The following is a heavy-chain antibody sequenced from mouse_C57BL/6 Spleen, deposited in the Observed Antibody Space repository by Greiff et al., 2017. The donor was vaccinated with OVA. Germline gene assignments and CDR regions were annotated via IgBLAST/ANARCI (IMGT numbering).Heavy chain of an antibody. CDR3: ARDYYGSSYCAMDY. V-gene: IGHV5-6*02. D-gene: IGHD1-1*01. CDR1: GFTFSSYG. Sequence: DVMLVESGGDLVKPGGSLKLSCAASGFTFSSYGMSWVRQTPDKRLEWVATISSGGSYTYYPDSVKGRFTISRDNAKNTLYLQMSSLKSEDTAMYYCARDYYGSSYCAMDYWGQGTSVTVSS. J-gene: IGHJ4*01. CDR2: ISSGGSYT.